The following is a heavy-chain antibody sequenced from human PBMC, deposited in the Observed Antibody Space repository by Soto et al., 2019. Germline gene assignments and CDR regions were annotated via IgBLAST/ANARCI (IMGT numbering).Heavy chain of an antibody. CDR3: ARSYYYDSSGYSNDAFDI. D-gene: IGHD3-22*01. CDR2: INAGNGNT. J-gene: IGHJ3*02. Sequence: ASVKVSCKASGYTFTSYAMHWVRQAPGQRLEWMGWINAGNGNTKYSQKFQGRVTITRDTSASTAYMELSSLRSEDTAVYYCARSYYYDSSGYSNDAFDIWGQGTMVTVSS. V-gene: IGHV1-3*01. CDR1: GYTFTSYA.